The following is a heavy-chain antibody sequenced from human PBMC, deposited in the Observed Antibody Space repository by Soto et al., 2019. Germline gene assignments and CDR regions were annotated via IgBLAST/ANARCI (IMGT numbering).Heavy chain of an antibody. D-gene: IGHD3-9*01. V-gene: IGHV3-7*01. Sequence: GGSLRLSCAASGFTFSSYWMSWVRQAPGKGLEWVANIKQDGSEKYYVDSVKGRFTISRDNAKNSLYLQMNSLRAEDTAVYYCARDNWVYDILPGYGPGGFDPWGQGTLVTVPS. J-gene: IGHJ5*02. CDR1: GFTFSSYW. CDR3: ARDNWVYDILPGYGPGGFDP. CDR2: IKQDGSEK.